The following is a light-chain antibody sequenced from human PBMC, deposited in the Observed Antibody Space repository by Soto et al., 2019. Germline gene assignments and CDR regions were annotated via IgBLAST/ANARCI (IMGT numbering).Light chain of an antibody. CDR3: QQYYSYLYT. Sequence: DIQMTQSPSTLSASVGDRVTITCRASQSITTWLAWYQQKPGKAPKLLIYKASFLESGVPSRFXXXXXGTXXXXXXXXXQPDDLATYYCQQYYSYLYTFGQGTKLEIK. CDR2: KAS. J-gene: IGKJ2*01. CDR1: QSITTW. V-gene: IGKV1-5*03.